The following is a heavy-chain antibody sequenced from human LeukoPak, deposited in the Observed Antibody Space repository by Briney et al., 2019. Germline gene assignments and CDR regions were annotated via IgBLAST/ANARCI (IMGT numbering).Heavy chain of an antibody. CDR2: ISGSGGST. J-gene: IGHJ4*02. Sequence: GGSLRLSCAASGFTFSSYAMSWVRQAPGKGLGWVSAISGSGGSTYYADSVKGRFTISRDNSKNTLYLQMNSLRAEDTAVYYCARDLAPYYFDYWGQGTLVTVSS. CDR1: GFTFSSYA. V-gene: IGHV3-23*01. CDR3: ARDLAPYYFDY.